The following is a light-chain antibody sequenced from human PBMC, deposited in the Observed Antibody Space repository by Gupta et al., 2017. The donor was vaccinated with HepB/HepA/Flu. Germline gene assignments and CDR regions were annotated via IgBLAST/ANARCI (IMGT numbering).Light chain of an antibody. CDR2: KVS. CDR1: RSLVSTDGYNY. CDR3: MQDTWWPYT. J-gene: IGKJ2*01. Sequence: DVVLTQSPLSLPVTLGQPASISCTSSRSLVSTDGYNYLDWFHQGPGQSPRRLIYKVSKRDSGVPDRFSGSGSGTDFTLKISRVEAEDLGVYYCMQDTWWPYTFGQGTKLEIK. V-gene: IGKV2-30*01.